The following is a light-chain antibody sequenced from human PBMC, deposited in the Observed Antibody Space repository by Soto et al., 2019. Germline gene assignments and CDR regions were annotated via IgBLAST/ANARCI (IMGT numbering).Light chain of an antibody. CDR3: QKRSNWPLT. CDR2: DAS. CDR1: QSVSRY. Sequence: IVLTQSPATLSLPRGERATLPCRASQSVSRYLAWYQQKPGQAPRLLIYDASNRAPGIPVRFSGSGSGTDFTLTISSLEPEDFAVYYCQKRSNWPLTFGGGTKVDIK. V-gene: IGKV3-11*01. J-gene: IGKJ4*01.